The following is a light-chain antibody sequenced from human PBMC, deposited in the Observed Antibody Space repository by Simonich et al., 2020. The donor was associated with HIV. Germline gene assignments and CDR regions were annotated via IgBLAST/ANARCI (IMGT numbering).Light chain of an antibody. J-gene: IGLJ2*01. CDR3: CSYAGTYTFG. CDR2: EGT. Sequence: QSALTQPASVSGSPVQSITISSTGTSSDVGTYNLLSWFQQHPDKAPKLMLYEGTQRPSGVSNRFSGSKSGNTASLTSSGLQAEDEADYYCCSYAGTYTFGFGGGTKLTVL. V-gene: IGLV2-23*03. CDR1: SSDVGTYNL.